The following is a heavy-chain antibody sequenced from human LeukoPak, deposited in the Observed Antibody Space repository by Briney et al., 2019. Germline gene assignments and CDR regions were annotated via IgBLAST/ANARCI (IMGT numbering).Heavy chain of an antibody. D-gene: IGHD1-26*01. CDR3: ARTRGSYYVDYYYYMDV. CDR2: INPNSGGT. Sequence: ASVKVSCKASGYTFTGYYMHWVRQAPGQGLEWMGWINPNSGGTNYAQKFQGRVTMTRDTSISTAYMELSSLRSEDTAVYYCARTRGSYYVDYYYYMDVWGKGTTVTISS. CDR1: GYTFTGYY. J-gene: IGHJ6*03. V-gene: IGHV1-2*02.